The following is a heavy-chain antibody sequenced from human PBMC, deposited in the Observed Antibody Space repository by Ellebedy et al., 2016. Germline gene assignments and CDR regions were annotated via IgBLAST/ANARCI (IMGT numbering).Heavy chain of an antibody. V-gene: IGHV3-23*01. D-gene: IGHD3-22*01. CDR2: ISGSGGST. CDR1: GFTFSSYA. CDR3: AKHYYDSRGGDAFDI. Sequence: GESLKISCAASGFTFSSYAMSWVRQAPGKGLEWVSAISGSGGSTYYADSVKGRFTISRDNSKNTLYLQMNSLRAEDTAVYYCAKHYYDSRGGDAFDIWGQGTMVTVSP. J-gene: IGHJ3*02.